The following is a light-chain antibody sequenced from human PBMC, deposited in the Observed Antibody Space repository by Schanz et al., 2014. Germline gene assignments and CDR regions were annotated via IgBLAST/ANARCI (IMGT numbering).Light chain of an antibody. V-gene: IGLV2-11*01. CDR3: SSYAGSDNLI. CDR1: SRDVGSYDY. Sequence: QSALIQPPSVSGSPGQSVTISCTGPSRDVGSYDYVSCYQQHPGTVPKPMIYNVNSRPSGVPDRFSGSKSGNTASLTISGLQAEDEADYYCSSYAGSDNLIFGGGTKLTVL. J-gene: IGLJ2*01. CDR2: NVN.